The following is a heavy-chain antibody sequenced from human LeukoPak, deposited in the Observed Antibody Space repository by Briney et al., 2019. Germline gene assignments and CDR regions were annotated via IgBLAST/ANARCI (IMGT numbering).Heavy chain of an antibody. CDR2: ISGSGGST. D-gene: IGHD3-22*01. CDR1: GFTFHDYT. CDR3: AKDPRPRGRYDSSGYYSPFDY. Sequence: PGGSLRLSCAASGFTFHDYTMHWVRQRPGKGLEWVSAISGSGGSTYYADSVKGRFTISRDNSKNTLYLQMNSLRAEDTAVYYCAKDPRPRGRYDSSGYYSPFDYWGQGTLVTVSS. J-gene: IGHJ4*02. V-gene: IGHV3-23*01.